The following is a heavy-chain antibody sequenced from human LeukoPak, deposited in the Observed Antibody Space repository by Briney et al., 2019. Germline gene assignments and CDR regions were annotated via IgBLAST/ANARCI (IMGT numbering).Heavy chain of an antibody. CDR3: ARDADAAYGEFDY. V-gene: IGHV3-21*01. J-gene: IGHJ4*02. CDR2: ISSSSSYI. CDR1: GFTFSSYS. Sequence: GGSLRLSCEASGFTFSSYSMNWVRQAPGKGLEWVSSISSSSSYIYYADSVKGRFTISRDNAKNSLYLQMNSLRAEDTAVYYCARDADAAYGEFDYWGQGTLVTVSS. D-gene: IGHD4-17*01.